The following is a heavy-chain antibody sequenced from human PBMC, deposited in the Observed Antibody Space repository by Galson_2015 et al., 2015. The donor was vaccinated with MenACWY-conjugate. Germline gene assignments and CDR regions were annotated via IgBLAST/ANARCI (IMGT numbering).Heavy chain of an antibody. J-gene: IGHJ3*02. Sequence: SVKVSCKASGYTFTSYAMHWVRQAPGQRLEWMGWINAGNGNTKYSQKFQGRVTITRDTSASTAYMELSSLRPEDTAVYYCARDPVYYYDSRGDFDIWGQGTMVTVSS. CDR2: INAGNGNT. CDR3: ARDPVYYYDSRGDFDI. CDR1: GYTFTSYA. V-gene: IGHV1-3*01. D-gene: IGHD3-22*01.